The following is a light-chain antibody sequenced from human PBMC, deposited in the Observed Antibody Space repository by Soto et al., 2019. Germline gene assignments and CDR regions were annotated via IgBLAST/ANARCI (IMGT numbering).Light chain of an antibody. CDR2: SAS. CDR1: QDISNY. CDR3: QKYNSALT. J-gene: IGKJ5*01. V-gene: IGKV1-27*01. Sequence: DIQMTQSPSSLSASVGDRITITCRASQDISNYLAWYQQKPGKVPKLLIYSASTLQSGVPSRFSGGGSGTDFTLTISSLQPEDVATYFCQKYNSALTFGQGTRLE.